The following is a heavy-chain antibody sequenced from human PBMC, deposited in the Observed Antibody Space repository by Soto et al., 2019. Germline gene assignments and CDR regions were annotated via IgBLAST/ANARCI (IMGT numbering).Heavy chain of an antibody. CDR3: ARDPGGGCYFCLDC. D-gene: IGHD1-26*01. J-gene: IGHJ4*02. Sequence: GGSLRLSCAASEISFSTYAMHWVRQAPGKGLEWVAVIWHDGNNKYYADSVKGRFIISRDNSKNMVYLQMNSLTTDDTALYYCARDPGGGCYFCLDCWGQGTQVTVSS. V-gene: IGHV3-33*01. CDR2: IWHDGNNK. CDR1: EISFSTYA.